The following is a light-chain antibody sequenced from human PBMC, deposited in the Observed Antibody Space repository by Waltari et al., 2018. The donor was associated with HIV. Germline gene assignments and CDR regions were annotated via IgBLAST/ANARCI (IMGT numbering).Light chain of an antibody. CDR2: DVT. CDR3: CSYVGNSIWV. J-gene: IGLJ3*02. V-gene: IGLV2-11*01. Sequence: QSALTQPRPASGSPGQAVTISCPGTRADIGSYNYVSWYHTQPGKAPQNMLFDVTKRPSGVPDLFSGSNSDNAASLTISGRQGEDEADYYCCSYVGNSIWVFGGGTKLTVL. CDR1: RADIGSYNY.